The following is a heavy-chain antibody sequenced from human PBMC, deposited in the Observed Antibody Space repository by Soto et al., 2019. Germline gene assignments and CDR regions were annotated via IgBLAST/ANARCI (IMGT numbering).Heavy chain of an antibody. J-gene: IGHJ3*02. CDR2: IYWDDDK. V-gene: IGHV2-5*02. CDR3: AHRLGVDAFDI. CDR1: GFSLSTSGVG. D-gene: IGHD2-8*01. Sequence: QITLKESGPTLVKPTQTLTLTCTFSGFSLSTSGVGVGWIRQPPGKALEWLALIYWDDDKRYSPSLKSRLTTPKATSKTQVVLTMTNMDPVDTATYYCAHRLGVDAFDIWGQGTRVTVSS.